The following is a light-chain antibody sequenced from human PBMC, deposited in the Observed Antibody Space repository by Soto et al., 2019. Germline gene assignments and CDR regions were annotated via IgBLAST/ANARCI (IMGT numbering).Light chain of an antibody. CDR3: QQSGSAPGS. J-gene: IGKJ2*04. V-gene: IGKV3-20*01. CDR1: QSVTNNY. Sequence: APGSCRTSQSVTNNYLAWYQQKFGQAPRLVIYGASRRATGIPDMFSGIGSGTDFALTLRSLQPEEFALDNCQQSGSAPGSLGQGTKVDIK. CDR2: GAS.